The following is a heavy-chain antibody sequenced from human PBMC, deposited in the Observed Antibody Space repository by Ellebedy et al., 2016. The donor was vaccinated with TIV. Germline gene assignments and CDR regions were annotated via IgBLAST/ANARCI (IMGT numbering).Heavy chain of an antibody. J-gene: IGHJ4*02. Sequence: GESLKISXAASGFTFSSYWMSWVRQAPGKGLEWVANLKQDGGEKYYVDSVKGRFTISRDNAKNSVYLQMNNLRAEDTAVYYCARALGSGPCYWGQGTLVTVSS. V-gene: IGHV3-7*01. CDR3: ARALGSGPCY. CDR1: GFTFSSYW. CDR2: LKQDGGEK. D-gene: IGHD6-19*01.